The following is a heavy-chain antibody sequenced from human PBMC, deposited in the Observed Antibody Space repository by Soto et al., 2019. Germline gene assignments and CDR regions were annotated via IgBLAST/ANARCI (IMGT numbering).Heavy chain of an antibody. Sequence: GGSLRLSCAASGFTFSSYSMNWVRQAPGKGLEWVSSISSSSYIYYADSVKGRFTISRDNAKNSLYLQMNSLRAEDTAVYYCARDTHSIHYSNYESFDYRGQGTLVTVSS. CDR2: ISSSSYI. CDR3: ARDTHSIHYSNYESFDY. J-gene: IGHJ4*02. D-gene: IGHD4-4*01. V-gene: IGHV3-21*01. CDR1: GFTFSSYS.